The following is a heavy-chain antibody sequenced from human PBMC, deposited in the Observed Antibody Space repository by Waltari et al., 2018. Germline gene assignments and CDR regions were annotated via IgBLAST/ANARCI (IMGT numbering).Heavy chain of an antibody. CDR2: IWFDGNTK. CDR3: AGPLHNCRTTSCNPYY. D-gene: IGHD2-2*01. Sequence: QVQLVESGGGVVQPGRSLRLSGAASGFTFSDFGMHWVRQAPGEGLEWVAVIWFDGNTKYYADSGKGRFTISRDNSKNTLYLHMDSLRVEDTAAYYCAGPLHNCRTTSCNPYYWGQGTLVTVSS. J-gene: IGHJ4*02. V-gene: IGHV3-33*01. CDR1: GFTFSDFG.